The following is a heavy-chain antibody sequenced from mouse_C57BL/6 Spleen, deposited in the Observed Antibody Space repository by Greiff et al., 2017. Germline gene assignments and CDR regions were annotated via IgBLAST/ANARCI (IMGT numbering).Heavy chain of an antibody. D-gene: IGHD1-1*01. J-gene: IGHJ1*03. CDR2: IYPGSGST. CDR3: ARREFYGSSYWYFDV. CDR1: GYTFTSYW. Sequence: VQLQQPGAELVKPGASVKMSCKASGYTFTSYWITWVKQRPGQGLEWIGDIYPGSGSTNYNEKFKSKATLTVDTSSSTAYMQRSSLTSEDSAVYYCARREFYGSSYWYFDVWGTGTTVTVSS. V-gene: IGHV1-55*01.